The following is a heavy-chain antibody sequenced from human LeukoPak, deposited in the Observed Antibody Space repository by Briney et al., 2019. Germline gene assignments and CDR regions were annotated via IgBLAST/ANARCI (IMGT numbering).Heavy chain of an antibody. V-gene: IGHV1-18*01. J-gene: IGHJ6*02. CDR2: ISAYNGNT. D-gene: IGHD2-2*01. Sequence: ASVNVSCMASGYSFTSDGISWGGQAPGEGREWMGWISAYNGNTNYAQKLQGRATMTTDTSTSTAYMTLRSLRSDDTAVYYWARDCCSSTSCYSWHYNYYGTAVSGQPTTLTASS. CDR1: GYSFTSDG. CDR3: ARDCCSSTSCYSWHYNYYGTAV.